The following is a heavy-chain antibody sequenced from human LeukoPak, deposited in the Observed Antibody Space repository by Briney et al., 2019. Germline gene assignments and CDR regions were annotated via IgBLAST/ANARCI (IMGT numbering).Heavy chain of an antibody. Sequence: GGSLRLSCAASGFTFSSYGMHWVRQAPGKGLEWVAVISYDGSNKYYADSVKGRFTISRDNSKNTLYLQMNSLRAEDTAVYYCAKERLETWIQLWLGYWGQGTLVTVSS. D-gene: IGHD5-18*01. CDR3: AKERLETWIQLWLGY. CDR1: GFTFSSYG. J-gene: IGHJ4*02. CDR2: ISYDGSNK. V-gene: IGHV3-30*18.